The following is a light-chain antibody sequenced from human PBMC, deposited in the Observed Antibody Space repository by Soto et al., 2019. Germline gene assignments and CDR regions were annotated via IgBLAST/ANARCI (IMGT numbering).Light chain of an antibody. CDR1: SSVIGDYNY. CDR3: RSYTSSSTRV. V-gene: IGLV2-14*01. Sequence: QSVLTQPASVSGSPGQSITISCTGTSSVIGDYNYVSWYQQHPGKAPKLMIYDVSNRPSGVSNRFSGSKSGNTASLTISGLQAEDEADYYSRSYTSSSTRVFGTGTKVTVL. CDR2: DVS. J-gene: IGLJ1*01.